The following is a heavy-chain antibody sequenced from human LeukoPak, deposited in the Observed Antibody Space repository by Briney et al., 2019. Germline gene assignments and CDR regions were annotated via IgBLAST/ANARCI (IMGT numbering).Heavy chain of an antibody. CDR1: GGSFSDYY. V-gene: IGHV4-34*01. CDR3: AREKVYYDFWSGYDY. J-gene: IGHJ4*02. D-gene: IGHD3-3*01. CDR2: IHPSGST. Sequence: PSETLSLTCAVHGGSFSDYYWSWIRQPPGKGLEWIGEIHPSGSTNYNPSLKSRLTISVDTSKNQFSLKLSSVTAADTAVYYCAREKVYYDFWSGYDYWGQGTLVTVSS.